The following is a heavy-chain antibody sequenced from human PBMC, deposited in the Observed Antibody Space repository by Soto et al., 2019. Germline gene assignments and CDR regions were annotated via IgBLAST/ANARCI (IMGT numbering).Heavy chain of an antibody. V-gene: IGHV1-18*01. CDR1: DYAFTSYG. Sequence: QVQLVQSGAEVKKPGASVKVSCKASDYAFTSYGISWVRQAPGQGLEWMGWISAYSGNTNYAQRLQGRVTMTTDTSTSTAEMELKSLRSDDTAVYYCARGGSGYVSWAFDFWGQGTMVTVSS. CDR2: ISAYSGNT. J-gene: IGHJ3*01. CDR3: ARGGSGYVSWAFDF. D-gene: IGHD5-12*01.